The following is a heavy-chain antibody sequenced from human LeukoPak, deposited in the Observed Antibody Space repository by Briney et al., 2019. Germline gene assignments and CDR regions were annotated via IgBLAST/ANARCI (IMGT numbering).Heavy chain of an antibody. CDR2: ISSSSSYI. V-gene: IGHV3-21*01. CDR1: GFTFSSYS. D-gene: IGHD4-17*01. J-gene: IGHJ4*02. Sequence: PGGSLRLSCAASGFTFSSYSMNWVRQAPGKGLEWVSSISSSSSYIYYADSVKGRFTISGDNAKNSLYLQMNSLRAEDTAVYYCAREVYGDYFLDYWGQGTLVTVSS. CDR3: AREVYGDYFLDY.